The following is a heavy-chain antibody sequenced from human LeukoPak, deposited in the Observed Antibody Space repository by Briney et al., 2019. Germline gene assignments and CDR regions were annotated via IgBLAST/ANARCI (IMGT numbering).Heavy chain of an antibody. V-gene: IGHV3-23*01. CDR3: ANGFIGLSYYDYVWGSYRPLDY. J-gene: IGHJ4*02. Sequence: GGSLRLSCAASGFTFSSYAMSWVRQAPGKGLEWVSAISGSGGSTYYADSVKGRFTISRDNSKNTLYLQMNSLRAEDTAVYYCANGFIGLSYYDYVWGSYRPLDYWGQGTLVTVSS. D-gene: IGHD3-16*02. CDR1: GFTFSSYA. CDR2: ISGSGGST.